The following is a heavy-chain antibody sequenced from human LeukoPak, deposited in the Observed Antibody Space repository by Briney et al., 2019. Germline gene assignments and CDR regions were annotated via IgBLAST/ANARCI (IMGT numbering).Heavy chain of an antibody. CDR3: ARDSVMLEPPPYYYGMDV. D-gene: IGHD3-16*01. V-gene: IGHV1-2*02. CDR2: INPNSGGT. CDR1: VYTFTGHY. Sequence: ASVKVSCKASVYTFTGHYMHWVRQAPGQGLEWMGWINPNSGGTNYAQKFQGRVTMTRDTSISTAYMELSRLRSDDTAVYYCARDSVMLEPPPYYYGMDVWGQGTTVTVSS. J-gene: IGHJ6*02.